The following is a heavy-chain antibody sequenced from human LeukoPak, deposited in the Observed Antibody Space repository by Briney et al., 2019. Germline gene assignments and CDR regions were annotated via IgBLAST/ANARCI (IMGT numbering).Heavy chain of an antibody. CDR1: AHIFTNYG. J-gene: IGHJ4*02. V-gene: IGHV1-18*01. CDR3: ARVGEYCSGESCFDY. CDR2: ISAYNGSA. D-gene: IGHD2-15*01. Sequence: ASVKVSCKASAHIFTNYGITWVRQAPGQGLEWMGWISAYNGSADYAQKFQGRVSMTTDTATSTAYMELRSLRSDDTAVYYCARVGEYCSGESCFDYWGQGTLVTVSS.